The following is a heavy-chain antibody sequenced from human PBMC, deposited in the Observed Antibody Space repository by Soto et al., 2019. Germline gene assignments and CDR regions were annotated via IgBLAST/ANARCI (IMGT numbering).Heavy chain of an antibody. Sequence: PGGSLRLSCAASGCTFSNYAVTWVRQAPGKGLEWVSTISGSGGSTYYADSVKGRFTISRDSSKNTLYLQVNSLRAEDTAVYYCARASHNSYDSSGYLYYFAYWGQGTLVTVSS. CDR2: ISGSGGST. D-gene: IGHD3-22*01. CDR3: ARASHNSYDSSGYLYYFAY. J-gene: IGHJ4*02. CDR1: GCTFSNYA. V-gene: IGHV3-23*01.